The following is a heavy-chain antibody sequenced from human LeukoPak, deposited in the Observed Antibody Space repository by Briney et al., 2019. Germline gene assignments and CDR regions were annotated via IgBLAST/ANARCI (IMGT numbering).Heavy chain of an antibody. V-gene: IGHV3-23*01. D-gene: IGHD3-10*01. J-gene: IGHJ1*01. CDR1: GVTFSDYA. Sequence: PGGSLRLSCAASGVTFSDYAMSWVRQAPGKGLEWVSGIRASGGGTNYADSVKGRFIISRDDSKNTLYLQMNALRAEDTAIYYCAEDRRTSVRGVITDWGQGTLVTVSS. CDR3: AEDRRTSVRGVITD. CDR2: IRASGGGT.